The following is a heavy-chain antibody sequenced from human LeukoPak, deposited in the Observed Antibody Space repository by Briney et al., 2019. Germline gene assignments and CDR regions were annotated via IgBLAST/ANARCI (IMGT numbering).Heavy chain of an antibody. CDR1: GFTFSSYG. CDR3: ARSLGGYGPFDY. V-gene: IGHV3-33*01. CDR2: IWYDGSNK. D-gene: IGHD3-16*01. Sequence: GGSLRLSCAASGFTFSSYGMHWVRQAPGKGLEWVAVIWYDGSNKYYADSVKGRFTISGDNSKNTLYLQMNSLRAEDTAVYYCARSLGGYGPFDYWGQGTLVTVSS. J-gene: IGHJ4*02.